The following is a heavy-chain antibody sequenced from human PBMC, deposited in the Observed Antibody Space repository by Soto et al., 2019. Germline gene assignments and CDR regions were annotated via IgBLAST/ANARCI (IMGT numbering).Heavy chain of an antibody. D-gene: IGHD3-3*01. CDR3: ARKYYDFWRVGLGYLDY. J-gene: IGHJ4*02. CDR1: GYTFTSYY. Sequence: QVQLVQSGAEVKKPGASVKVSCTASGYTFTSYYMHWVRQAPGQGLEWMGIINPSGGSTSYAQKCQGRVTMTRDTSTSTVYMELSSLRSEDTAVYYCARKYYDFWRVGLGYLDYWRQGTLVTVSS. CDR2: INPSGGST. V-gene: IGHV1-46*03.